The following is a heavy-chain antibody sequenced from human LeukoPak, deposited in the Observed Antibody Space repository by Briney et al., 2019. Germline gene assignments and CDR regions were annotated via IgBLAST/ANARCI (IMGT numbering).Heavy chain of an antibody. D-gene: IGHD4-23*01. CDR3: ARAQEGAVVTPDFDY. CDR2: IYYSGST. J-gene: IGHJ4*02. Sequence: SETLSLTCTVSGGSISSYYWSWIRQPPGKGLEWIGYIYYSGSTNYNPSLKSRVTISVDTSKNQFSLKLSSVTAADTAVYYCARAQEGAVVTPDFDYWGQGTLVTVSS. V-gene: IGHV4-59*01. CDR1: GGSISSYY.